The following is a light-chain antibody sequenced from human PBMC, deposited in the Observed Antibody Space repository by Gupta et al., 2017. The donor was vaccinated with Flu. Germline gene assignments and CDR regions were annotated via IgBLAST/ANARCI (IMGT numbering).Light chain of an antibody. V-gene: IGKV3-15*01. J-gene: IGKJ5*01. CDR1: QRVSSN. Sequence: IVMTHSPATLSVSPGERATLSCRASQRVSSNLAWYHQKPAQAPRHLMYGESTSATGIPARFSGSGCGTEFTPTISSMQYEDFVVSYCQQYNNWPPMTFGQGTRLEIK. CDR2: GES. CDR3: QQYNNWPPMT.